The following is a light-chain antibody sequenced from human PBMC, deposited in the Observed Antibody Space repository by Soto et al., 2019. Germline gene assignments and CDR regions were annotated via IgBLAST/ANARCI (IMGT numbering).Light chain of an antibody. V-gene: IGKV3-15*01. Sequence: EIVMTQSPATLSVSPGERATLSCRASQSVSSNLAWYQQKPGQAPRLLIYGASTRATGIPARFSGSGSGTEVTLTISSLLSEDFVVYYCQQYNNWPPITCGQGTRLEIK. CDR1: QSVSSN. CDR2: GAS. J-gene: IGKJ5*01. CDR3: QQYNNWPPIT.